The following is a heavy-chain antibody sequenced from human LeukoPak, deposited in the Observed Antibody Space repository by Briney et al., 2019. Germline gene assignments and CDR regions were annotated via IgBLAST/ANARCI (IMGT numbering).Heavy chain of an antibody. CDR2: ISYDGSNT. CDR3: ARERDDYDILTGPFDY. D-gene: IGHD3-9*01. J-gene: IGHJ4*02. CDR1: GFTFSSYA. V-gene: IGHV3-30*04. Sequence: QPGRSLRLSCAASGFTFSSYAMHWVRQAPGKGLEWVAVISYDGSNTYYADSVKGRFTISRDNSKNTLYLQMNSLRAEDTAVYYCARERDDYDILTGPFDYWGQGTLVTVSS.